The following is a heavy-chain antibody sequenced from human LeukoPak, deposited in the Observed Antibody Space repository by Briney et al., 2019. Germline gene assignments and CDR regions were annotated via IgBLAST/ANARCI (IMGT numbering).Heavy chain of an antibody. Sequence: HPGGSLRLSCAASGFTFSSYAMHWVRQAPGKGLEWVAVISYDGSNKYYADSVKGRFTISRDNSKNTLYLQMNSLRAEDTAVYYCAKDLGEGGSSAGDAFDIWGQGTMVTVSS. D-gene: IGHD1-26*01. CDR1: GFTFSSYA. J-gene: IGHJ3*02. V-gene: IGHV3-30*04. CDR2: ISYDGSNK. CDR3: AKDLGEGGSSAGDAFDI.